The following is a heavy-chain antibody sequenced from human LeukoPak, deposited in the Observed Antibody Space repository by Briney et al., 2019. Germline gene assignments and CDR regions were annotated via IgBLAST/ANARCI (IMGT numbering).Heavy chain of an antibody. D-gene: IGHD6-19*01. Sequence: GGSLRLSCAASGFPFSDYVMHWVRQDPGKGLEWVAVIRYDGNNKYYADSVKGRFTISRDNSKNMLYLQMNSLGTEDTAVYYCAKDRWGAVASFDYWGQGTLVTVSS. J-gene: IGHJ4*02. CDR1: GFPFSDYV. V-gene: IGHV3-30*02. CDR2: IRYDGNNK. CDR3: AKDRWGAVASFDY.